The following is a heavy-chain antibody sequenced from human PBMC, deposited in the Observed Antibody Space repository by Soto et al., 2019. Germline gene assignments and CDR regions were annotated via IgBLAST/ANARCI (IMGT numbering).Heavy chain of an antibody. V-gene: IGHV1-69*12. CDR2: IVPMFGTA. CDR1: GGTFGNTA. CDR3: ARDGDPGYTFWSGPLGGGRFDP. Sequence: QVQLVQSGAEVKKPGSSVNVSCKTSGGTFGNTAVTWVRQAPGQGLEWMGGIVPMFGTANYAQKFQGRVTSTADESPNTASMELRSLRSDDTAVYYCARDGDPGYTFWSGPLGGGRFDPWGQGTLVTVSS. J-gene: IGHJ5*02. D-gene: IGHD3-3*01.